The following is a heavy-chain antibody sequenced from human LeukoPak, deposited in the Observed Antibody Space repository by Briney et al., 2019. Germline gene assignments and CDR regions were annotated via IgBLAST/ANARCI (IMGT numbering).Heavy chain of an antibody. CDR1: GFTFRIYW. J-gene: IGHJ6*02. Sequence: GGSLRLSCEASGFTFRIYWMSWVRQAPGKGLEWVANIKHDGSEKYYVDSVKGRFTISRDNAKHSLYLQMNSLRAEDTAVYYCARDYFYPMDVWGQGTTVTVSS. V-gene: IGHV3-7*04. CDR2: IKHDGSEK. CDR3: ARDYFYPMDV.